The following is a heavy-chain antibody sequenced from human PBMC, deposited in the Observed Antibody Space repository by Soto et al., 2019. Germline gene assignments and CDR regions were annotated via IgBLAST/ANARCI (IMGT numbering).Heavy chain of an antibody. Sequence: EVPLLESGGGLVQPGGSLRLSCTASGFTFSNYAMSWVRQAPGKGLEWVSSISGGGGNTYYADSVKGRFTISRDNSKNTLFLQMNSLRVEDTALYYCAKKDGTDGYYDAFDIWGRGTMVTVSS. V-gene: IGHV3-23*01. J-gene: IGHJ3*02. CDR1: GFTFSNYA. CDR2: ISGGGGNT. CDR3: AKKDGTDGYYDAFDI. D-gene: IGHD3-22*01.